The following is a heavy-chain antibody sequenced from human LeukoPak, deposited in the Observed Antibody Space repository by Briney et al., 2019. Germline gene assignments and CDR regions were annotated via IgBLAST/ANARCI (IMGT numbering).Heavy chain of an antibody. J-gene: IGHJ4*02. V-gene: IGHV3-30*04. CDR2: ISYDGSNK. CDR3: ARGYYYDSSGYPTLDY. D-gene: IGHD3-22*01. Sequence: GGSLRLSCAASGFTFSSYAMHWVRQAPGKGLEWVAVISYDGSNKYCADSVKGRFTISRDNSKNTLYLQMNSLRAEDTAVYYCARGYYYDSSGYPTLDYWGQGTLVTVSS. CDR1: GFTFSSYA.